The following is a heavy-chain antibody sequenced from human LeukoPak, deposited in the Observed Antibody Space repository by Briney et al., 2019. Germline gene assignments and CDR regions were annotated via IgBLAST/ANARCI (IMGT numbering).Heavy chain of an antibody. D-gene: IGHD1-26*01. J-gene: IGHJ5*02. CDR2: ISSSSNYI. V-gene: IGHV3-21*01. CDR1: GFTFSSYH. Sequence: GGSLRLSCAASGFTFSSYHMNWVRQAPGKGLEWVSSISSSSNYIYYADSVKGRFTISRDNAKNSLYLQMNSLRAEDTAVYYCARWSGSYSIYSWFDPWGQGTLVTVSS. CDR3: ARWSGSYSIYSWFDP.